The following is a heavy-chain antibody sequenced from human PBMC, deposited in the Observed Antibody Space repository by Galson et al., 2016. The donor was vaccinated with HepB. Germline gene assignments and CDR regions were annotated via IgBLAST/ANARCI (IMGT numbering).Heavy chain of an antibody. V-gene: IGHV3-23*01. Sequence: SLRLSCAASGFTFTNYAMTWVRQAPGKGLQWVSGISGSINATYYADSVKGRFIISRDDSKNTLYLQMHSLRAEDTALYYCAKLPSRYYGSGAGYGMDIWSQGTTVTVSS. J-gene: IGHJ6*02. CDR1: GFTFTNYA. CDR2: ISGSINAT. CDR3: AKLPSRYYGSGAGYGMDI. D-gene: IGHD3-10*01.